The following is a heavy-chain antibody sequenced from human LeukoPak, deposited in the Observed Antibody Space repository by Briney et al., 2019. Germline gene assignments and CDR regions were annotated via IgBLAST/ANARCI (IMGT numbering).Heavy chain of an antibody. CDR2: ISAYNGNT. J-gene: IGHJ4*02. V-gene: IGHV1-18*01. CDR1: GYTFTSYG. CDR3: ARDNLPYSYGNIVDY. D-gene: IGHD5-18*01. Sequence: RASVKVSCTASGYTFTSYGISWVRQAPGQGLEWMGWISAYNGNTNYAQKLQGRVTMTTDTSTSTAYMELRSLRSDDTAVYYCARDNLPYSYGNIVDYWGQGTLVTVSS.